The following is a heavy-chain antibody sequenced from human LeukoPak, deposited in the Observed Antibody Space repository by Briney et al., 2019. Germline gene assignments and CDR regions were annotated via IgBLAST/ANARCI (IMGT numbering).Heavy chain of an antibody. Sequence: PGGSLKLFCEASGFTFSAHAMSWVRQAPGKGLEWVSAISGSGGSTWYIDSVKGRFTISRDNAKNLVYLQMNSLRAEDMAVYYCAKWRSVLTPPDVWGKGTTVTISS. D-gene: IGHD2-8*01. CDR1: GFTFSAHA. V-gene: IGHV3-23*01. J-gene: IGHJ6*04. CDR2: ISGSGGST. CDR3: AKWRSVLTPPDV.